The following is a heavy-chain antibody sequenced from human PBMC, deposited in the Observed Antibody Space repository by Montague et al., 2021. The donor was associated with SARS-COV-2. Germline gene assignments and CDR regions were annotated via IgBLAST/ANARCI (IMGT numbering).Heavy chain of an antibody. D-gene: IGHD4-17*01. CDR1: GGSIRTSSYY. Sequence: SETLSLTCTVSGGSIRTSSYYWGWIRQPPGKGLDWIGSIYYSGSTYNNPSLKSRVTISVDTSKNQFSLKLSSVTAADTAVYYCAMRGGALDAFDIWGQGTMVIVSS. J-gene: IGHJ3*02. CDR2: IYYSGST. CDR3: AMRGGALDAFDI. V-gene: IGHV4-39*01.